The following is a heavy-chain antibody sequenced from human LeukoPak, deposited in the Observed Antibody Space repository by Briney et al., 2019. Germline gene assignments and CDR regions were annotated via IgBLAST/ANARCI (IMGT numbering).Heavy chain of an antibody. D-gene: IGHD5-18*01. CDR2: THDSGTT. J-gene: IGHJ6*02. V-gene: IGHV4-59*08. CDR1: GGSINNYY. Sequence: SETLSLTCTVSGGSINNYYWSWIRQPPGEGLEWIGYTHDSGTTNYNPSLKTRVTISVDTPKIQFSLNLTSVSAADTAVYYCARLYGYTYGHGGMDVWRQGTTVTVSS. CDR3: ARLYGYTYGHGGMDV.